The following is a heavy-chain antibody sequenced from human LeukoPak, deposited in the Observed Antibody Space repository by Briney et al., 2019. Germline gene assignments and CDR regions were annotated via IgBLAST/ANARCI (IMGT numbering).Heavy chain of an antibody. D-gene: IGHD3-10*01. V-gene: IGHV3-30*18. CDR2: ISYGGSNK. J-gene: IGHJ4*02. Sequence: PGRSLRLSCAASGFTFSSYGMHWVRQAPGKGLEWVAVISYGGSNKYYADSVKGRFTISRDNSKNTLYLQMNSLRAEDTAVYYCAKDRRYYGSGSYYPDYWGQGTLVTVSS. CDR1: GFTFSSYG. CDR3: AKDRRYYGSGSYYPDY.